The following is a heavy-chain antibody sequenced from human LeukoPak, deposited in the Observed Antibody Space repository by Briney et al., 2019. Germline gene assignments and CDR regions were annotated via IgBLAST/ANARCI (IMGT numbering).Heavy chain of an antibody. CDR1: GITLSNYG. D-gene: IGHD3-10*01. Sequence: GGSLRLSCGVSGITLSNYGMSWVRQAPGKGLEWVAGLIDSGDRTNYPASVKGRFSISRVSPKNTLYLQMSSLRVEDTAVYFCAKRGVVIRVVLVGFHKEAYYFDSWGQGALVTVSS. V-gene: IGHV3-23*01. J-gene: IGHJ4*02. CDR3: AKRGVVIRVVLVGFHKEAYYFDS. CDR2: LIDSGDRT.